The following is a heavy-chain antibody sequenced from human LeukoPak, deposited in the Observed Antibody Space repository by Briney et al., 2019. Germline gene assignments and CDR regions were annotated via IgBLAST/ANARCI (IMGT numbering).Heavy chain of an antibody. CDR2: ISAYNGNT. CDR1: GYTFTSYG. V-gene: IGHV1-18*01. D-gene: IGHD1-1*01. CDR3: ARGVTTDRYSDY. J-gene: IGHJ4*02. Sequence: ASVKASCKASGYTFTSYGISWVRQAPGQGLEWMGWISAYNGNTNFAQKLQGRVTMTTDTSTSTAYMELRSLRSDDTAVYYCARGVTTDRYSDYWGQGTLVTVSS.